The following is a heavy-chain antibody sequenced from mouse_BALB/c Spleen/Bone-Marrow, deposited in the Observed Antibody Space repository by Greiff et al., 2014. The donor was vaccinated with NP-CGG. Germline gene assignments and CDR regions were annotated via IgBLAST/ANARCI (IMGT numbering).Heavy chain of an antibody. CDR1: GYTFTSSW. V-gene: IGHV1S130*01. D-gene: IGHD2-14*01. Sequence: VQLQQSGSVLVRPGASVKLSCKASGYTFTSSWMHWAKQRPGQGLEWIGEIHPNSGNTNYNEKFKGKATLTVDTSSSTAYVDLRSLTSEDSAVYYCARHYRCAYYFDYWGQGTTLTVSS. J-gene: IGHJ2*01. CDR2: IHPNSGNT. CDR3: ARHYRCAYYFDY.